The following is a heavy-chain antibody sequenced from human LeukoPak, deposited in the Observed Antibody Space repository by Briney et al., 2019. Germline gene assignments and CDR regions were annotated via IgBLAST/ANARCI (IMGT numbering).Heavy chain of an antibody. J-gene: IGHJ6*03. Sequence: SETLSLTRTGSGGSHSSYHLGWVPQPPRKGLEWIWRIFTRGSTNYNPSLKSRVTMSVGTSKNQFSLKLGSVTAADTAVYYCARDTEYSSSSYYYYYYMDVWGKGTTVTVSS. V-gene: IGHV4-4*07. CDR2: IFTRGST. CDR3: ARDTEYSSSSYYYYYYMDV. CDR1: GGSHSSYH. D-gene: IGHD6-6*01.